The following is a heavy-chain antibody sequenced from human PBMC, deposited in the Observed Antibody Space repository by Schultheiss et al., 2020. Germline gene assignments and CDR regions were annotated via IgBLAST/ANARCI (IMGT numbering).Heavy chain of an antibody. D-gene: IGHD6-19*01. Sequence: GGSLRLSCAASGFTFSSYGMNWVRQAPGKGLEWVSYISSSGSTIYYADSVKGRFTISRDNAKNSLYLQMNSLRAEDTALYYCAKPRGSGWYSTYFDYWGQGTLVTVSS. CDR2: ISSSGSTI. CDR1: GFTFSSYG. CDR3: AKPRGSGWYSTYFDY. V-gene: IGHV3-48*04. J-gene: IGHJ4*02.